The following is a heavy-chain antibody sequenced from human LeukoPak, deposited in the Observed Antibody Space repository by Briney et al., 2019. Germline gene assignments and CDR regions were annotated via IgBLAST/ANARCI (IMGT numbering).Heavy chain of an antibody. CDR3: ARGPGSSWYYFDY. Sequence: MTSETLSLTCAVYGGSFSGYYWSWIRQPPGKGLEWIGEINHSGSTNYNPSLKSRVTISVDTSKNQFSLKLSSVTAADTAVYYCARGPGSSWYYFDYWGQGTLVTVSS. CDR2: INHSGST. J-gene: IGHJ4*02. CDR1: GGSFSGYY. D-gene: IGHD6-13*01. V-gene: IGHV4-34*01.